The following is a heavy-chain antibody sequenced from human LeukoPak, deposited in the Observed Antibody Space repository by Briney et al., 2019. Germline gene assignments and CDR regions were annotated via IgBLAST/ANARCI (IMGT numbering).Heavy chain of an antibody. D-gene: IGHD6-13*01. CDR3: ARTYSSSWYFDYYYGMDV. J-gene: IGHJ6*02. V-gene: IGHV1-8*01. CDR2: MNPNSGNT. CDR1: GYTFTSYD. Sequence: ASVKVSRKASGYTFTSYDINWVRQATGQGLEWMGWMNPNSGNTGYAQKFQGRVTMTRNTSISTAYMELSSLRSEDTAVYYCARTYSSSWYFDYYYGMDVWGQGTTVTVSS.